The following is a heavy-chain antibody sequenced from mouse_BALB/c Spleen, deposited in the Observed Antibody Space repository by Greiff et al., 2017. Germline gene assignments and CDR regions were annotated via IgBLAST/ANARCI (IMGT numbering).Heavy chain of an antibody. V-gene: IGHV5-17*02. CDR1: GFTFTSCG. Sequence: EVMLVESGPGLVQPSGSLTLSCAASGFTFTSCGMHWVRQAPEKGLEWVGYISSGSSTIYYADTVKGRFTISRTNPKNTLFLQMDILRSGDTAKYYCGKGTTIVGSSIDYWGQGTSLTVSS. CDR2: ISSGSSTI. D-gene: IGHD1-1*01. J-gene: IGHJ2*02. CDR3: GKGTTIVGSSIDY.